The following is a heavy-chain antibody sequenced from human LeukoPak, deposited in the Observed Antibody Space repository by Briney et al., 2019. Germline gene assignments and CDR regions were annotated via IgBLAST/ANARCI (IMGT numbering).Heavy chain of an antibody. CDR2: IYTSGST. V-gene: IGHV4-59*10. CDR1: GGSFSGYY. D-gene: IGHD6-6*01. Sequence: SETLSLTCAVYGGSFSGYYWSWIRQPAGKGLEWIGRIYTSGSTNYNPSLKSRVTISVDTSKNQFSLKLSSVTAADTAVYYCARAQIAARRYVDYWGQGTLVTVSS. CDR3: ARAQIAARRYVDY. J-gene: IGHJ4*02.